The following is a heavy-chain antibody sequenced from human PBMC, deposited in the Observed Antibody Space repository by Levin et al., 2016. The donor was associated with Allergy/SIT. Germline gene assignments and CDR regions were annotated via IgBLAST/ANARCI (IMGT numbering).Heavy chain of an antibody. CDR1: GFTFRNYA. CDR2: ISGRGDRT. Sequence: GGSLRLSCAASGFTFRNYAMSWVRQAPGKGLEWVSSISGRGDRTFYADSVKGRFTISRDNSQNTLYLQMHTLRAEDTAVYYCAKDSGPLYGSGLYDGWGQGTLVTVSS. CDR3: AKDSGPLYGSGLYDG. D-gene: IGHD3-10*01. J-gene: IGHJ4*02. V-gene: IGHV3-23*01.